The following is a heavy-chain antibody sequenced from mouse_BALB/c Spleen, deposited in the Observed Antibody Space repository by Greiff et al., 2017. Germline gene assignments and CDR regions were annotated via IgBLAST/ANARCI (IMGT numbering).Heavy chain of an antibody. J-gene: IGHJ2*01. CDR3: SSVYDTECDY. CDR1: GFNIKDTY. CDR2: IDPANGNT. D-gene: IGHD2-14*01. Sequence: EVQLQESGAELVKPGASVKLSCTASGFNIKDTYMHWVKQRPEQGLEWIGRIDPANGNTKYDPKFQGKATITADTSSNTAYLQLSSLTSEDTAVYYCSSVYDTECDYWGQATTLTVSS. V-gene: IGHV14-3*02.